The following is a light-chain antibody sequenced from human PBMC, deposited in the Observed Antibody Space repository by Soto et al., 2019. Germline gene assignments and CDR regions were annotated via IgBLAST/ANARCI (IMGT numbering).Light chain of an antibody. Sequence: EILMTQSPATLSVSPGERATLSCMASQSVSGNLAWYQQKPGQAPRLLIYGASSRATGIPDRFSGSGSGTDFTLTISRLEPEDFAVYYCQQYGSSPVTFGGGTKVDIK. J-gene: IGKJ4*01. CDR2: GAS. V-gene: IGKV3-20*01. CDR3: QQYGSSPVT. CDR1: QSVSGN.